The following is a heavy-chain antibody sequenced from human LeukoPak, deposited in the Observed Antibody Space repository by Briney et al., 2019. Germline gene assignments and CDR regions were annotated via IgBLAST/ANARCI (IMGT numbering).Heavy chain of an antibody. Sequence: SETLSLTCTVSGGSISSYYWSWIRQPPGKGLEWIGYIYYSGSTNYNPSLKSRVTISVDTSKNQFSLKLSSVTAADTAVYYCARFRMVAAVFDAFDIWGQGTMVTVSS. CDR1: GGSISSYY. J-gene: IGHJ3*02. D-gene: IGHD2-15*01. CDR3: ARFRMVAAVFDAFDI. V-gene: IGHV4-59*01. CDR2: IYYSGST.